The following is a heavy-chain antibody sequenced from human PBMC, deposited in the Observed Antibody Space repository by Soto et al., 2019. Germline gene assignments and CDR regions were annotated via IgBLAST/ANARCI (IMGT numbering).Heavy chain of an antibody. V-gene: IGHV1-69*01. CDR1: RSTFSIYT. CDR2: IIPIFDTA. Sequence: QVHLAQSGSEVKKPGASVNFSCKTSRSTFSIYTSSWVRQAPGPELEWIGGIIPIFDTANYAQKFQGRITITADESTTTPYVELITVRSEATAVYDCGRERRDSSGCPACWGQGTRGIVSS. J-gene: IGHJ4*01. CDR3: GRERRDSSGCPAC. D-gene: IGHD3-22*01.